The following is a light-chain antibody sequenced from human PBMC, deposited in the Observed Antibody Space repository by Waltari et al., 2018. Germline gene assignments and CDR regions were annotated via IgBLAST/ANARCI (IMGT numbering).Light chain of an antibody. CDR1: SLITYY. Sequence: SELTQDPAVSVALVPTFKITFQGDSLITYYASCYKQRPDQAPLLVTYVKNNRPSGIPGRFAGSSSGSTASLTITGVQAEDEADYYCTSRDSTGNLLFGGGTKLTVL. CDR3: TSRDSTGNLL. CDR2: VKN. V-gene: IGLV3-19*01. J-gene: IGLJ2*01.